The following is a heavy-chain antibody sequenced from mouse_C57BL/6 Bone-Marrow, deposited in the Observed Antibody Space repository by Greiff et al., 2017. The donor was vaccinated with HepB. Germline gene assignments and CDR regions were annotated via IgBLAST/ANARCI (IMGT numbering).Heavy chain of an antibody. J-gene: IGHJ3*01. Sequence: VQLQQSGAELARPGASVKLSCKASGYTFTSYGISWVKQSTGQGLEWIGEIYPRSGNTYYNEKFKGKATLTADKSSSTAYMELRSLTSEDSAVYFCARGRKLLFAYWGQGTLVTVSA. CDR1: GYTFTSYG. CDR3: ARGRKLLFAY. V-gene: IGHV1-81*01. CDR2: IYPRSGNT.